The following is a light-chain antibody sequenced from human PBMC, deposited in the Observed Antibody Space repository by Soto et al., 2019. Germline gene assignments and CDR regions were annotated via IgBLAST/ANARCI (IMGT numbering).Light chain of an antibody. J-gene: IGKJ2*01. Sequence: ELVLTQSPGTLSLSPGERATLSCRASQSVSSSYLAWYQRKPGQAPRLLIYGASTRATGIPDRFSGSGSGADFTLTISRLEPEDFAVYYCQHYGSSPRTFDQGTKLEIK. CDR2: GAS. V-gene: IGKV3-20*01. CDR1: QSVSSSY. CDR3: QHYGSSPRT.